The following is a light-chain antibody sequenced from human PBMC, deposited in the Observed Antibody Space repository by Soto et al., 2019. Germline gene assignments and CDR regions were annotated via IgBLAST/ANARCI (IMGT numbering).Light chain of an antibody. J-gene: IGKJ5*01. Sequence: DIQMTQSPSTLSGSVGDRVTITCRASQTISSWLAWYQHLPGRAPRLLISRASTLESGVPPRFSGSGFGTDFTLTIDSLQPDDFGTYYCQQYNSYALTFGQGTRLEIK. CDR2: RAS. V-gene: IGKV1-5*03. CDR3: QQYNSYALT. CDR1: QTISSW.